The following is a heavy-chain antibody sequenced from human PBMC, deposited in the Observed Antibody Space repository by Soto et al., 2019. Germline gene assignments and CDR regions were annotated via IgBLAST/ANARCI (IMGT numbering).Heavy chain of an antibody. CDR2: IIPIFGTA. V-gene: IGHV1-69*13. J-gene: IGHJ4*02. CDR3: ATDMVYAMGSDY. Sequence: SVKVSCKASGGTFSSYAISWVRQAPGQGLEWMGGIIPIFGTANYAQKFQGRVTITADESTSTAYMELSSLRSEDTAVYYCATDMVYAMGSDYWGQGTLVTVSS. CDR1: GGTFSSYA. D-gene: IGHD2-8*01.